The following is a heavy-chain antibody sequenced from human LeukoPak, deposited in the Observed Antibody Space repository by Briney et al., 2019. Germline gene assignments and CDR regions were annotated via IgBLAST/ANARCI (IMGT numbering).Heavy chain of an antibody. CDR3: ARHTDRLVRYYGMDV. Sequence: SETLSLTCTVSGGSISSYYWSWIRQPAGKGLEWIGSIYYSGSTYYNPSLESRVTISVDTSKNQFSLKVSSVTAADTAVYYCARHTDRLVRYYGMDVWGQGTTVTVSS. D-gene: IGHD6-19*01. J-gene: IGHJ6*02. CDR2: IYYSGST. V-gene: IGHV4-59*05. CDR1: GGSISSYY.